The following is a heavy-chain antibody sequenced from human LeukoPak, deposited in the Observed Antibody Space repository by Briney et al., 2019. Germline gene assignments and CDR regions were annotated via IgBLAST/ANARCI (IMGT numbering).Heavy chain of an antibody. CDR2: GNPNGSGR. CDR1: GYTCTDCY. D-gene: IGHD2-21*02. Sequence: GASVKVSCKASGYTCTDCYMHWVRQASGQGLDWMGFGNPNGSGRQYAQKFQGSVTMTTDTSMTTAYMELRRLRSDDTAVYYCARTVAVTTTLGYWGQGTLVTVSS. J-gene: IGHJ4*02. V-gene: IGHV1-2*02. CDR3: ARTVAVTTTLGY.